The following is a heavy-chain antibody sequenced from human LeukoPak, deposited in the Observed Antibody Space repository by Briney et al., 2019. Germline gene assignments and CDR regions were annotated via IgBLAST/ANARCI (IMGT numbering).Heavy chain of an antibody. D-gene: IGHD3/OR15-3a*01. CDR2: GKSDGSVT. J-gene: IGHJ4*02. Sequence: GGSLRLSCAAPGFTFGSYAMHWVRQAPGKGLVWVSRGKSDGSVTSYADSVKGRFTISRDNARSTLYLQMNSLRAEDTAVYYCARDGFLGPVTAYLDYWGQGTPVTVSS. CDR3: ARDGFLGPVTAYLDY. CDR1: GFTFGSYA. V-gene: IGHV3-74*01.